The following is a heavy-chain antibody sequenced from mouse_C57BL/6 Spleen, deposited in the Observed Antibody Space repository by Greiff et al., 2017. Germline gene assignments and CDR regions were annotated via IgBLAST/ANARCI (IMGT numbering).Heavy chain of an antibody. CDR1: GYTFTSYW. Sequence: QVQLQQPGAELVRPGSSVKLSCKASGYTFTSYWMHWVKQRPIQGLEWIGNIDPSDSETHYNQKFKDKATLTVDKSSSTAYMQLSSLTSEDSAVYYCARLGYYGSSYVWYLDVWGTGTTVTVSS. CDR3: ARLGYYGSSYVWYLDV. J-gene: IGHJ1*03. D-gene: IGHD1-1*01. CDR2: IDPSDSET. V-gene: IGHV1-52*01.